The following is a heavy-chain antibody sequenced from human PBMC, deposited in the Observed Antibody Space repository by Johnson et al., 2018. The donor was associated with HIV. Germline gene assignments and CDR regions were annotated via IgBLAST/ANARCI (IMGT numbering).Heavy chain of an antibody. CDR2: ISWNSGSI. J-gene: IGHJ3*02. CDR1: GFTFSSYD. V-gene: IGHV3-NL1*01. CDR3: AKVGATLITPRGEAFDI. D-gene: IGHD4-23*01. Sequence: QVQLVESGGGLIQPGGSLRLSCAASGFTFSSYDMHWVRQAPGKGLEWVSGISWNSGSIGYADSVKGRFTMSRDNSKNTLSLQMNSLRAEDTAVYYCAKVGATLITPRGEAFDIWGQGTMVTVSS.